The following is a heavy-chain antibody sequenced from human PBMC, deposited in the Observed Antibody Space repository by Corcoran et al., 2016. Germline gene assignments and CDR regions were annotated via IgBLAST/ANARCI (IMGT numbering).Heavy chain of an antibody. CDR1: GFTFSSYS. J-gene: IGHJ6*02. Sequence: EVQLVESGGGLVKPGGSLRLSCAASGFTFSSYSMNWVRQAPGKGLEWVSSISSSSSYIYYADSVKGRFTISRDNAKNSLYLQMNSLRAEDTAVYYCASLRERGYCRSTSCQGGTYYYYGMDVWGQGTTVTVSS. CDR3: ASLRERGYCRSTSCQGGTYYYYGMDV. D-gene: IGHD2-2*01. V-gene: IGHV3-21*01. CDR2: ISSSSSYI.